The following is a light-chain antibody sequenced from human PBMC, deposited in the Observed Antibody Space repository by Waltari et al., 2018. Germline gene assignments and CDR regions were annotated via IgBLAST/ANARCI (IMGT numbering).Light chain of an antibody. CDR3: QQYNRYSST. Sequence: DIQMTQSPSTQSAYVGDRVTITCRASQSISSWWAWYQQQQGKAPTLLISKASRLERGGPSRFSGRGSGTEFSLTSSILHPDDFATYYCQQYNRYSSTFGQGTKVEIK. V-gene: IGKV1-5*03. J-gene: IGKJ1*01. CDR2: KAS. CDR1: QSISSW.